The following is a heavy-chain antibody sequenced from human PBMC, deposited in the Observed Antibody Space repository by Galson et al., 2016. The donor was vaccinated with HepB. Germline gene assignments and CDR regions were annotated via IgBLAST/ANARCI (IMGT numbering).Heavy chain of an antibody. D-gene: IGHD3-22*01. Sequence: SLRLSCAASGFPFSAYGMSWVRQAPGKGLEWVSDISYAASSLHYADSVKGRFTVSRDNSGHTLYLQMNSLIPEDTAVYYCVVSVYYRWGRGTLVTVSS. CDR2: ISYAASSL. CDR3: VVSVYYR. V-gene: IGHV3-30*03. J-gene: IGHJ5*02. CDR1: GFPFSAYG.